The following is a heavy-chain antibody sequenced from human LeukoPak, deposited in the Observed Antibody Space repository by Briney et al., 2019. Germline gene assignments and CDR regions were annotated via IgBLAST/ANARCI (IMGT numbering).Heavy chain of an antibody. CDR3: ARESEPVPPYYSYYGMDV. J-gene: IGHJ6*02. Sequence: SETLSLTCTVSGGSISSYYWSWIRQPAGKGLEWIGRIYTSGSTNYNPSLKSRVTMSVDTSKNQFSLKLSSVTAADTAVYYCARESEPVPPYYSYYGMDVWGQGTTVTVSS. CDR1: GGSISSYY. V-gene: IGHV4-4*07. CDR2: IYTSGST.